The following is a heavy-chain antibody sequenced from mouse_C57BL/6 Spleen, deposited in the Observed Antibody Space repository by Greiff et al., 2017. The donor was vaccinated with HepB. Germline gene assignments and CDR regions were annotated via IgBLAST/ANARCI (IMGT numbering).Heavy chain of an antibody. D-gene: IGHD2-5*01. CDR2: INPGSGGT. Sequence: VQLQQSGAELVRPGTSVKVSCKASGYAFTNYLIEWVKQRPGQGLEWIGVINPGSGGTNYNEKFKGKATLTADKSSSTAYMQLSSLTSEDSAVYFCARSGPYSNYGAYWGQGTLVTVSA. CDR3: ARSGPYSNYGAY. V-gene: IGHV1-54*01. J-gene: IGHJ3*01. CDR1: GYAFTNYL.